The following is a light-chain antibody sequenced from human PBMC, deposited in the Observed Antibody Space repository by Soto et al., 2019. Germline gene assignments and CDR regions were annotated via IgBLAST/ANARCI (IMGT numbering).Light chain of an antibody. CDR3: RTWDSSLTAVV. CDR1: SSNIGNNY. J-gene: IGLJ2*01. CDR2: DNN. Sequence: QSVLTQPPSVSAAPGQKVTISCAGSSSNIGNNYLSWYQHLPGTAPKLLIYDNNKRSSGIPDRFSGSKSGTSATLGITGLQTGDEADYYCRTWDSSLTAVVFGGGTKLIVL. V-gene: IGLV1-51*01.